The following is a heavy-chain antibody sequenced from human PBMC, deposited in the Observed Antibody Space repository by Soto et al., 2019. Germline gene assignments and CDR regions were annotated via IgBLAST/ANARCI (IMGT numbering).Heavy chain of an antibody. CDR2: IFHSGNM. V-gene: IGHV4-61*08. CDR3: ARFRRGLYYFDY. D-gene: IGHD3-22*01. CDR1: GGSISSLGYY. Sequence: SETLSLTCAVSGGSISSLGYYWSWIRQDPGKGLEWIGHIFHSGNMDYNPSLKRRVTISVDTSKNQFSLKLSSVTAADTAVYYCARFRRGLYYFDYWGQGTLVTVSS. J-gene: IGHJ4*02.